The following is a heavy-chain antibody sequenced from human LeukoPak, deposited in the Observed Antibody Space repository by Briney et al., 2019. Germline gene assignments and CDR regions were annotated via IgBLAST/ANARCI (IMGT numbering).Heavy chain of an antibody. CDR3: AKPLLWFGELEYYFDY. D-gene: IGHD3-10*01. V-gene: IGHV3-23*01. CDR1: GFTFSSYA. J-gene: IGHJ4*02. Sequence: PGGSLRLSCAASGFTFSSYAMSWVRQAPGKGLEWVSAISGSGGSTYYADSVKGRFTISRDNSKNTPYLQMNSLGAEDTAVYYCAKPLLWFGELEYYFDYWGQGTLVTVSS. CDR2: ISGSGGST.